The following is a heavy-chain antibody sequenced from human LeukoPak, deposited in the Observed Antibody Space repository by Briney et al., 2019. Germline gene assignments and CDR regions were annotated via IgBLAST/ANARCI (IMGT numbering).Heavy chain of an antibody. V-gene: IGHV4-38-2*02. J-gene: IGHJ4*02. D-gene: IGHD6-13*01. CDR2: IYHSGST. CDR1: GYSISSGYY. Sequence: SETLSLTCTVSGYSISSGYYWGWIRQPPGKGLEWIGSIYHSGSTNYNPSLKSRVTMSVDTSKNQFSLKLSSVTAADTAVYYCARGEYSSSWNNYFDYWGQGTLVTVSS. CDR3: ARGEYSSSWNNYFDY.